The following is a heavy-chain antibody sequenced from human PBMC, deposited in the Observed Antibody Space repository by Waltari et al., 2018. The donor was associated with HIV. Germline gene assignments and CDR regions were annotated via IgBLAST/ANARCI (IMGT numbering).Heavy chain of an antibody. D-gene: IGHD4-17*01. Sequence: QVQLQESGPGLVKPSETLSLTCTVSGGSISSYYWSWIRQPPGKGLEWIGYIYYSGSTNYNPSLKSRVTISVDTSKNQFSLKLSSVTAADTAVDYCARESPDYGDPMHYYYYYMDVWGKGTTVTVSS. CDR3: ARESPDYGDPMHYYYYYMDV. CDR1: GGSISSYY. V-gene: IGHV4-59*01. J-gene: IGHJ6*03. CDR2: IYYSGST.